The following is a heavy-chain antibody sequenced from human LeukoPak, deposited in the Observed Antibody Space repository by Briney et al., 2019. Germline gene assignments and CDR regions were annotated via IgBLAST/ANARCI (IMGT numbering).Heavy chain of an antibody. D-gene: IGHD6-19*01. CDR2: ISSSSSYI. J-gene: IGHJ4*02. CDR1: GFTFTTYA. CDR3: ARGQPLVYTSGWSCDS. V-gene: IGHV3-21*01. Sequence: GGSLRLSCSASGFTFTTYAMSWVRQAPGKGLEWVSAISSSSSYIYYADSVKGRFTISRDNAKDSLYLQMNSLRVDDTAVYYCARGQPLVYTSGWSCDSWGQGTLVTVSS.